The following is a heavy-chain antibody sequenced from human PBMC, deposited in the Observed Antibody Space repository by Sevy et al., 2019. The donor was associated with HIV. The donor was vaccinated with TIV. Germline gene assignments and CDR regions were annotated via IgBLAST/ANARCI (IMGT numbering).Heavy chain of an antibody. V-gene: IGHV3-23*01. CDR3: AREGCTKPHDY. D-gene: IGHD2-8*01. Sequence: GSLRLSCAASGFTFSKYRMSWVRQAPGEGLEWVSTFSFGCGRINYSDSVKGRFTISRDDSKNTLYLQMNSLRAEDTAVYYCAREGCTKPHDYWGQGTLVTVSS. J-gene: IGHJ4*02. CDR2: FSFGCGRI. CDR1: GFTFSKYR.